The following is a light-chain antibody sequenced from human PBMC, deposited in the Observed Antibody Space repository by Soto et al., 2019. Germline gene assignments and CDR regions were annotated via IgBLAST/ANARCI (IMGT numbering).Light chain of an antibody. CDR2: CAS. V-gene: IGKV4-1*01. J-gene: IGKJ4*01. CDR3: QQYILPPLT. Sequence: DIVMTQSPDSLTVSLGERATINCKSSQSLLYSSNNKNYLAWYQQKPGQPPKLVIYCASTRESGVPDRFSGSGSGTPFTRTISSLQAEDVAVYYWQQYILPPLTFGVGTKVEIK. CDR1: QSLLYSSNNKNY.